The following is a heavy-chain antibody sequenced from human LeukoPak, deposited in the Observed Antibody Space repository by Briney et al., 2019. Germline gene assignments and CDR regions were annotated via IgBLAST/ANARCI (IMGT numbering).Heavy chain of an antibody. CDR1: GGSISSHY. CDR2: IYYSGST. CDR3: ARELHNWNYARGAFDI. J-gene: IGHJ3*02. Sequence: SETLSLTCTVSGGSISSHYWSWIRQPPGKGLEWIGYIYYSGSTNYNPSLKRRVTISVDTSKNQFSLKLSSVTAADTAVYYCARELHNWNYARGAFDIWGQGTMVTVSS. V-gene: IGHV4-59*11. D-gene: IGHD1-7*01.